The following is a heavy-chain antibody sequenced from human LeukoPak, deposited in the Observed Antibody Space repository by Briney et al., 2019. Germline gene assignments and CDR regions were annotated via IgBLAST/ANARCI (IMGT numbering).Heavy chain of an antibody. CDR2: ISSSSSYI. D-gene: IGHD4-11*01. CDR3: ARDLASNTGIDY. V-gene: IGHV3-21*01. CDR1: GFTFSSYS. J-gene: IGHJ4*02. Sequence: GGSLRLSCAASGFTFSSYSVNWVRQAPGKGLEWVSSISSSSSYIYYADSVKGRFTISRDNAKNSLYLQMNSLRAEDTAVYYCARDLASNTGIDYWGQGTLVTVSS.